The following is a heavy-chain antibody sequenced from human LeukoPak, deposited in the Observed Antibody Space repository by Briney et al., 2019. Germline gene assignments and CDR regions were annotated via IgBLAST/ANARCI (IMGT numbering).Heavy chain of an antibody. CDR2: INHSGST. D-gene: IGHD3-3*01. CDR1: GGSFSGYY. V-gene: IGHV4-34*01. J-gene: IGHJ5*02. Sequence: PSETLSLTCAVYGGSFSGYYWSWIRQPPGKGLEWIGEINHSGSTNYNPSLKSRVTISVDTSKNQFSLKLSSVTAADTAVYYCARGPITIFGVVIWTPKSNWFDPWGQGTLVTVSS. CDR3: ARGPITIFGVVIWTPKSNWFDP.